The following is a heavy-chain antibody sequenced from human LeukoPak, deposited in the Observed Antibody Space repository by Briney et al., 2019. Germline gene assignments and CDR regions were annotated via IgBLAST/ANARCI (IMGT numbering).Heavy chain of an antibody. J-gene: IGHJ5*02. CDR1: GGSISSSSDY. D-gene: IGHD1-1*01. CDR2: IFYSGST. Sequence: NPSETLSLTCTVSGGSISSSSDYWGWIRQPPGKGLEWIGSIFYSGSTYYNPSLKSRVTISVDTSRNQFSLKLSSVTAADTAVYYCAREGTSGTHLNWFDPWGQGTLVTVSS. CDR3: AREGTSGTHLNWFDP. V-gene: IGHV4-39*02.